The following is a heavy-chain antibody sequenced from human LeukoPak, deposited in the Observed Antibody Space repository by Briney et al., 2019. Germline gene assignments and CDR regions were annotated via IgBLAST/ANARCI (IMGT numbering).Heavy chain of an antibody. Sequence: ASVKVSCKASGYTFTSYGISWVRQAPGQGLEWMGWISAYNGNTNYAQKLQGRVTMTTDTSTSTAYMELRSLRSDDTAVYYCARVGYCSSTSCYGQDYFDYWGQGTLVTVSS. J-gene: IGHJ4*02. CDR1: GYTFTSYG. CDR3: ARVGYCSSTSCYGQDYFDY. V-gene: IGHV1-18*01. CDR2: ISAYNGNT. D-gene: IGHD2-2*01.